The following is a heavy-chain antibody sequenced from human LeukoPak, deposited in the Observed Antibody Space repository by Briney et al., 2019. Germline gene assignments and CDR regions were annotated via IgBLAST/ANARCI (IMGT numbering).Heavy chain of an antibody. V-gene: IGHV3-21*04. CDR1: GFTFSSYS. D-gene: IGHD3-16*01. Sequence: GSLRLSCAASGFTFSSYSMNWVRQAPGKGLEWVSSISSSSSYIYYADSVKGRFTISRDNAKNSLYLQMNSLRAEDMALYYCAKGGGGRLIYYYYMDVWGKGTTVTVSS. CDR2: ISSSSSYI. CDR3: AKGGGGRLIYYYYMDV. J-gene: IGHJ6*03.